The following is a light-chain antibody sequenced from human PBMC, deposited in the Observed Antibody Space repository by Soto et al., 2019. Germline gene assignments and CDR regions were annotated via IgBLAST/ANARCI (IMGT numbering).Light chain of an antibody. Sequence: EIVLTQSPATLSLSPGERATLSCRASQSVSNFLAWYQQKPGQAPRLLIYDASTRATGIPARFSGSESGTDFALTSSSLEPEDFAVYYCQQRRTWPPLTFGGGTKVEIK. CDR2: DAS. CDR3: QQRRTWPPLT. V-gene: IGKV3-11*01. J-gene: IGKJ4*01. CDR1: QSVSNF.